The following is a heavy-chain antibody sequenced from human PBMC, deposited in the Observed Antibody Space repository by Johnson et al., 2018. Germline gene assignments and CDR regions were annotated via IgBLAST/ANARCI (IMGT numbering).Heavy chain of an antibody. CDR1: GFTFSTYS. V-gene: IGHV3-21*01. D-gene: IGHD6-19*01. J-gene: IGHJ5*02. CDR2: ITTNSGSYT. Sequence: VQLVESGGGLVMHGGSLRLSCAASGFTFSTYSMNWVRQAPGKGLEWVSSITTNSGSYTYYADSVKGRFTISRDNAKNSLYLQMNSLRADDTAVYYWARSGGIAVLRQNWLDPWGQGTLVTVSS. CDR3: ARSGGIAVLRQNWLDP.